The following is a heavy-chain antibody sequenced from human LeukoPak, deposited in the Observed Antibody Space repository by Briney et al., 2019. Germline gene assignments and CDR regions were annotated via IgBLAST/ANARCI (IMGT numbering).Heavy chain of an antibody. V-gene: IGHV3-48*01. Sequence: GGSLRLSCAGSGFIFSNYDMNWVRQAPGKGLEWVSHISDGSTRIYYSDSVKGRFTISRDNAKNSLYLQMNSLKAEDTAVYYCARDSYGNFDYWGQGTLVTVSS. CDR2: ISDGSTRI. D-gene: IGHD1-26*01. J-gene: IGHJ4*02. CDR1: GFIFSNYD. CDR3: ARDSYGNFDY.